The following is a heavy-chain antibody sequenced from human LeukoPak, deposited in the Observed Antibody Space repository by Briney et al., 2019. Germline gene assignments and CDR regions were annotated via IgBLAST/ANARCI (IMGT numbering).Heavy chain of an antibody. CDR1: GFTFSSYG. V-gene: IGHV3-30*18. CDR3: AKSDSRGHGGMDV. Sequence: GGSLRLSCAASGFTFSSYGMHWVRQAPGKGLEWVAVISYDGSNKYYADSVKGRFTISRDNSKNTLYLQMNSLRAEDTAVYYCAKSDSRGHGGMDVWGQGTTVTVSS. CDR2: ISYDGSNK. D-gene: IGHD3-22*01. J-gene: IGHJ6*02.